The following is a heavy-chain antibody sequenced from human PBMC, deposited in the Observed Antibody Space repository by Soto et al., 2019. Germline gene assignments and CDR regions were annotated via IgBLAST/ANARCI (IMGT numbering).Heavy chain of an antibody. V-gene: IGHV3-21*01. D-gene: IGHD6-19*01. CDR3: ARDRGNRKSSGRGDY. J-gene: IGHJ4*02. CDR2: ISSSSSYI. CDR1: GFTFSSYS. Sequence: GGSLRLSCAASGFTFSSYSMNWVRQAPGKGLEWVSSISSSSSYIYYADSVKGRFTISRDNAKNSLYLQMNSLRAEDTAVYYCARDRGNRKSSGRGDYWGQGTLVTVSS.